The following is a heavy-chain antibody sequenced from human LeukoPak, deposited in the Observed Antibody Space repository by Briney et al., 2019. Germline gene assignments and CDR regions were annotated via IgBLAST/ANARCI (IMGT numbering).Heavy chain of an antibody. CDR1: GFTFSSYS. CDR3: ARAGAYYYGSGSLDY. J-gene: IGHJ4*02. D-gene: IGHD3-10*01. Sequence: GGSLRLSCAASGFTFSSYSMNWVRQAPGKGLEWVSTISSSSYIYYADSVKGRFTISRDNAKNSLYLQMNSLRAEDTAVYCCARAGAYYYGSGSLDYWGQGTLVTVSS. CDR2: ISSSSYI. V-gene: IGHV3-21*01.